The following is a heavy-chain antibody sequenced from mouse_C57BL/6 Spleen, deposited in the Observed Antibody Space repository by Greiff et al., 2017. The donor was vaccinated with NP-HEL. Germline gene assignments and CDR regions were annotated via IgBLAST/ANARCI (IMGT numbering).Heavy chain of an antibody. V-gene: IGHV1-82*01. CDR1: GYAFSSSW. CDR3: ARENYGSSYVWFAY. Sequence: QVQLQQSGPELVKPGASVKISCKASGYAFSSSWMNWVKQRPGKGLEWIGRIYPGDGDTNYNGKFKGKATLTADKSSSTAYMQLSSLTSEDSAVYFCARENYGSSYVWFAYWGQGTLVTVSA. D-gene: IGHD1-1*01. CDR2: IYPGDGDT. J-gene: IGHJ3*01.